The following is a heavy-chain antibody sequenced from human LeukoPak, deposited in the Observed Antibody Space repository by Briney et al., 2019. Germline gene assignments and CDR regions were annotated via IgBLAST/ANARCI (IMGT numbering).Heavy chain of an antibody. CDR3: ARVGAKGSYYRFDY. CDR1: GYSISSGYY. CDR2: IYHSGST. D-gene: IGHD1-26*01. Sequence: SETLSLTCTVSGYSISSGYYWGWIRQPPGKVLEWIGSIYHSGSTYYNPSLKSRVTISVDTSKNQFSLKLSSVTAADTAVYYCARVGAKGSYYRFDYWGQGTLVTVSS. V-gene: IGHV4-38-2*02. J-gene: IGHJ4*02.